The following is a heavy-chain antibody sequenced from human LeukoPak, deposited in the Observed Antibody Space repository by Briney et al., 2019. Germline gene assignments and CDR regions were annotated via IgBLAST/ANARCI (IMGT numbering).Heavy chain of an antibody. CDR3: ARAPLDYGDSRAAFDI. CDR1: GGTFSSYA. Sequence: ASVKVSCKASGGTFSSYAISWVRQATGQGLEWMGGIIPIFGTANYAQKFQGRVTITADKSTSTAYMELSSLRSEDTAVYYCARAPLDYGDSRAAFDIWGQGTMVTVSS. J-gene: IGHJ3*02. V-gene: IGHV1-69*06. D-gene: IGHD4-17*01. CDR2: IIPIFGTA.